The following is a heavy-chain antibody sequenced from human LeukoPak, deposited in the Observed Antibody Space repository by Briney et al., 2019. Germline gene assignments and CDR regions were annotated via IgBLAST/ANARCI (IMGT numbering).Heavy chain of an antibody. J-gene: IGHJ4*02. CDR3: TRHEQVRGSYQYYFDY. CDR1: GFTFSGSA. Sequence: GGSLRLSCAASGFTFSGSAMHWVRQASGKGLEWVGRIRSKANSYATAYAASVKGRFTISRDDSKNTAYLQMNSLKTEDTAVYYCTRHEQVRGSYQYYFDYWGQGTLVTVSS. CDR2: IRSKANSYAT. V-gene: IGHV3-73*01. D-gene: IGHD1-26*01.